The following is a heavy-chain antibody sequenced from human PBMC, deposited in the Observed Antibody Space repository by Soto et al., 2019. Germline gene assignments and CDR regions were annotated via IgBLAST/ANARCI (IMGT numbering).Heavy chain of an antibody. CDR3: VRYCSSTLCNGVATRTFDY. D-gene: IGHD2-2*01. J-gene: IGHJ4*02. CDR1: RFTFSTYE. Sequence: EVQLVGSGGALVQPGGSLRLSCAASRFTFSTYEMIWVRQAPGKGLEWVSYISSSGNTVYYADSVKGRFTISRDNTRNSLYLQMNSLRDEDTALYYCVRYCSSTLCNGVATRTFDYWGQGTLVTVSS. V-gene: IGHV3-48*03. CDR2: ISSSGNTV.